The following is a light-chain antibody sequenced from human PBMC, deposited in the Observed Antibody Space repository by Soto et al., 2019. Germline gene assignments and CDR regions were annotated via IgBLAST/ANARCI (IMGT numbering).Light chain of an antibody. J-gene: IGLJ3*02. CDR1: SSDVGGYNY. Sequence: QSALTQPPSASGSPGQSVTISCTGTSSDVGGYNYVCWYKQHPGKAPKLMISEVSKRPSGVPDRFSGSKSGNTASLTVSGLQAEDEADYYCSSYAGSNNPWVFGGGTKLTVL. CDR2: EVS. CDR3: SSYAGSNNPWV. V-gene: IGLV2-8*01.